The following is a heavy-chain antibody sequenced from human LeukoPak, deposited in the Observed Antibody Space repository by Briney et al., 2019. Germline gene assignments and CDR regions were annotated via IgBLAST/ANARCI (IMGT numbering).Heavy chain of an antibody. Sequence: GGSLRLSCAASGFTFSNAWMNWVRQAPGKGLEWVSGISGSSSASYYADSVKGRFTISRDNSRNTLYLQMNYLSADDTAVYYCTKARYSNAWDYSDYWGQGTLVTVSS. CDR1: GFTFSNAW. CDR3: TKARYSNAWDYSDY. CDR2: ISGSSSAS. D-gene: IGHD6-19*01. V-gene: IGHV3-23*01. J-gene: IGHJ4*02.